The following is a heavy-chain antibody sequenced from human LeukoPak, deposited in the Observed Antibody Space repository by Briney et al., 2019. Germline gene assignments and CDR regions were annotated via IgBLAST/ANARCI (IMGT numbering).Heavy chain of an antibody. CDR2: INHSGST. Sequence: KPSETLSLTCAVYGGSFSGYYWSWIRQPPGKGLEWIGEINHSGSTNYNPSLKSRVTISVDTSKNQFSLKLSSVTAADTAVYYCARGGGGRGSGRKTYYYYYYGMDVWGQGTTVTVSS. CDR3: ARGGGGRGSGRKTYYYYYYGMDV. V-gene: IGHV4-34*01. D-gene: IGHD3-10*01. J-gene: IGHJ6*02. CDR1: GGSFSGYY.